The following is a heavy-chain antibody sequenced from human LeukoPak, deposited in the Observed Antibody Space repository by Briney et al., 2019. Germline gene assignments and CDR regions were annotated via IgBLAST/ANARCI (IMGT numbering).Heavy chain of an antibody. J-gene: IGHJ6*02. CDR2: IWFDGSNK. CDR3: ARGGEYSSSMHYYYYGMDV. Sequence: PGGSLRLSCAASGFIFSFYGMHWVRQAPGKGLEWKAGIWFDGSNKYYADSVKGRFTISRDNSKNTLYLHMNSLSVEDTAVYYCARGGEYSSSMHYYYYGMDVWGQGTTVTVSS. D-gene: IGHD6-6*01. CDR1: GFIFSFYG. V-gene: IGHV3-33*01.